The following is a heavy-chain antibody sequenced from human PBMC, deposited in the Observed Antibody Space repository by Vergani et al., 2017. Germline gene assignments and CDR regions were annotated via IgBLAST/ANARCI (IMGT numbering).Heavy chain of an antibody. D-gene: IGHD2/OR15-2a*01. CDR1: GFTLSNYA. J-gene: IGHJ4*02. CDR3: ANLLSVDY. V-gene: IGHV3-23*01. Sequence: EVQLLESGGGLVQPGGSLRLSCVASGFTLSNYAMSWVRQAPGKGLEWVSGITSSGSSTNYADSVKGRFTISRDNSKNTLYLQMNSLRAEDTAVYYCANLLSVDYWGQGTLVTVSS. CDR2: ITSSGSST.